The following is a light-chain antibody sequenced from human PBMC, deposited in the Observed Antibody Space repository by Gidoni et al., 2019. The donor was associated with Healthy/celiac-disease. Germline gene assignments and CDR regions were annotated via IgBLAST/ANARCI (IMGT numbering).Light chain of an antibody. Sequence: EIVITQSPATLSVSPGERATLSCRASHSVRSNLAWYQQKPGQAPRLLIYRASTRATGIPARFSGSGAGTEFTLTISSLQAEDFAVYYCQQYNNWPWTFGQGTKVESK. CDR1: HSVRSN. CDR2: RAS. V-gene: IGKV3-15*01. J-gene: IGKJ1*01. CDR3: QQYNNWPWT.